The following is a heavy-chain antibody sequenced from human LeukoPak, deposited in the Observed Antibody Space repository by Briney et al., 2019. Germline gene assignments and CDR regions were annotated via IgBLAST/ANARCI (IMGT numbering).Heavy chain of an antibody. CDR2: FDPEDGET. D-gene: IGHD3-10*01. CDR3: TPAFGSGFDY. J-gene: IGHJ4*02. V-gene: IGHV1-24*01. Sequence: ASVKVSCKVSGYTLTELSMHWVRQAPGKGLEWMGGFDPEDGETIYAQKFQGRVTMTEDTSTDTAYMELRSLRSEDTAVYYGTPAFGSGFDYCGQGSLVTVSA. CDR1: GYTLTELS.